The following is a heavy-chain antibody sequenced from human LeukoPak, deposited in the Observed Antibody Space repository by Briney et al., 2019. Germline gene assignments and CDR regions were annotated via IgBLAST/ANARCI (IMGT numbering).Heavy chain of an antibody. Sequence: GGSLRLSCAAPGFTFSHYAMSWVRQAPGKGLEWVSAINGGGDATKYAYSVQGRFTISRDNSKNTLSLQMNSLRVEDTAVYFCAKSDCGSDGCKLLNYWGQGTLVTVSS. D-gene: IGHD2-21*01. J-gene: IGHJ4*02. CDR1: GFTFSHYA. CDR3: AKSDCGSDGCKLLNY. V-gene: IGHV3-23*01. CDR2: INGGGDAT.